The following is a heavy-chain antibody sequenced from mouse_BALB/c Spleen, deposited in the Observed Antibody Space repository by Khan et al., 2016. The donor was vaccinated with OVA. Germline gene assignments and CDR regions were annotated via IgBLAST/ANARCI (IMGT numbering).Heavy chain of an antibody. J-gene: IGHJ4*01. Sequence: QVQLQQSGAEPARPGASVKMSCTASGYTFTSNTMHWVKQRPGQGLEWIGYINPRSGYTNYNQKFNDKATLTADKSSSTAYMQLSSLTSEDSADYYCARRTTAYAMDYWGQGTSVTVSS. CDR1: GYTFTSNT. CDR2: INPRSGYT. D-gene: IGHD1-2*01. V-gene: IGHV1-4*01. CDR3: ARRTTAYAMDY.